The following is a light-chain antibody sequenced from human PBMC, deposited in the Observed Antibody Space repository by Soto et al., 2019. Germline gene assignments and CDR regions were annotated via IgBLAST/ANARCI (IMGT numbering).Light chain of an antibody. CDR1: QNIANW. CDR2: DVS. CDR3: QQYNDEPWT. Sequence: DIQITQSPSTLSASVGDRVTITCRASQNIANWLAWYQQKPGKTPDLLIYDVSSLESGVPLRFSGSGSGTEFTLTISSLQTDDSATYYCQQYNDEPWTFGQGTKVEIK. J-gene: IGKJ1*01. V-gene: IGKV1-5*01.